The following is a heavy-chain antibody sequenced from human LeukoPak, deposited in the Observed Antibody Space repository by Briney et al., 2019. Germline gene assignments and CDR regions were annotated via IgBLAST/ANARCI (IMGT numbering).Heavy chain of an antibody. J-gene: IGHJ4*02. CDR3: AKQLGYCSDGSCYFPY. Sequence: GGSLRLSCSASGFTFSSSAMSWVRQAPGKGLEWVSAISNNGGYTYYADSVQGRFTISRDNSKSTLCLQMNSLRAEDTAVYYCAKQLGYCSDGSCYFPYWGQGALVTVSS. V-gene: IGHV3-23*01. CDR2: ISNNGGYT. D-gene: IGHD2-15*01. CDR1: GFTFSSSA.